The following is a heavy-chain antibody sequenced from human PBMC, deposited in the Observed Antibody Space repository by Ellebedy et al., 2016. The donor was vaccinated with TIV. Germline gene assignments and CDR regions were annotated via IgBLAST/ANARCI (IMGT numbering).Heavy chain of an antibody. J-gene: IGHJ4*02. V-gene: IGHV3-15*01. CDR3: TTDAGFDY. CDR2: IKNKTDGGTT. Sequence: GESLKISCAASGFTFSNAWMSWVRQAPGKGLEWVGRIKNKTDGGTTDYAAPVKGRFTISRDDSKNTLYLQMNSLKTEDTAVYYCTTDAGFDYWGQGTLVTVSS. CDR1: GFTFSNAW.